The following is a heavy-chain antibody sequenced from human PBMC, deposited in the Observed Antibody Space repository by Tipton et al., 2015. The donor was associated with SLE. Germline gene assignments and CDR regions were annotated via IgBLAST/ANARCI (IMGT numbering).Heavy chain of an antibody. J-gene: IGHJ4*02. CDR3: AAYDSNGYYSPAAFEY. Sequence: TLSLTCTVSGGSISSGGYFWSWIRQPAGKGLEWLRQIYSSGTTKDNPSLRSRLTISADTSKSQFSLRLTSVTAADTAMYFCAAYDSNGYYSPAAFEYWGQGTLVTVSS. D-gene: IGHD3-22*01. V-gene: IGHV4-61*09. CDR1: GGSISSGGYF. CDR2: IYSSGTT.